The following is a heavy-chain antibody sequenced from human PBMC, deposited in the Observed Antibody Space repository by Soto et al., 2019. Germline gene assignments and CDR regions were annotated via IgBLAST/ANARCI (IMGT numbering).Heavy chain of an antibody. Sequence: PGGSLRLSCTASGFTFGDYAMSWVRQAPGKGLEWVGFIRSKAYGGTTEYAASVKGRFTISRDDSKSIAYLQMNSLKTEDTAVYYCTRPYYYDSSGYPPDAFDIWGQGTMVTVS. CDR1: GFTFGDYA. V-gene: IGHV3-49*04. D-gene: IGHD3-22*01. CDR2: IRSKAYGGTT. CDR3: TRPYYYDSSGYPPDAFDI. J-gene: IGHJ3*02.